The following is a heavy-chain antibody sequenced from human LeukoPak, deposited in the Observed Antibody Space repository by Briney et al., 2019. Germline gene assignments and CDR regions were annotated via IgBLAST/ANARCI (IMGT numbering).Heavy chain of an antibody. CDR2: IYSGGNT. D-gene: IGHD3-10*01. J-gene: IGHJ4*02. Sequence: PGGSLRLSCAVSGFTFSDHYMDWVRQAPGKGLEWVSIIYSGGNTYYADYLKGRFTIYRDNSRNTVYLQMNSLRAEDTAVYYCASLWAGNYWGQGTLVTVSS. V-gene: IGHV3-53*01. CDR1: GFTFSDHY. CDR3: ASLWAGNY.